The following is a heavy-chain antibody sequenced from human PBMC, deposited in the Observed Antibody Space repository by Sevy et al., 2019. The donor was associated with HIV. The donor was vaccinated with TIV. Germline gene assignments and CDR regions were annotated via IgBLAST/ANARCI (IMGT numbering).Heavy chain of an antibody. V-gene: IGHV3-64*02. CDR3: ARGGVATIINDAFDI. D-gene: IGHD5-12*01. CDR1: GFTFSSYA. J-gene: IGHJ3*02. Sequence: GGSLRLSCAASGFTFSSYAMHWVRQAPGKGLEYVSAISSNGGSTYYADSVKGRFTISRDNSKNTLYLQMGSLRAEDMAVYYCARGGVATIINDAFDIWGQGTMVTASS. CDR2: ISSNGGST.